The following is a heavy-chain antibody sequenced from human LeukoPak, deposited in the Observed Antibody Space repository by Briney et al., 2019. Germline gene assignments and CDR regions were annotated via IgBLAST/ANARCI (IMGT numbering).Heavy chain of an antibody. CDR2: ISAYNGHT. J-gene: IGHJ4*02. Sequence: ASVKVSCKASGYTFTSYGISWVRQAPGQGLEWMGWISAYNGHTNYAKKVQGRVTMTTDTSTSTAYMELRSLRSDDTAVYYCARLFGDYYFDYWGQGTLVTVSS. CDR3: ARLFGDYYFDY. D-gene: IGHD2-21*01. V-gene: IGHV1-18*01. CDR1: GYTFTSYG.